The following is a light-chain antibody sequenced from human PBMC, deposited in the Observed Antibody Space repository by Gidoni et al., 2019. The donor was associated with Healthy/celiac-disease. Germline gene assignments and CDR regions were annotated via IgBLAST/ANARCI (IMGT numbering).Light chain of an antibody. V-gene: IGKV4-1*01. CDR3: QQYYSIPLT. J-gene: IGKJ4*01. Sequence: DIVMTQSPDSLAVSLGERAAINCKSSQSVLYSSNNKNYLAWYQQKPGQPPKLLIAWASTRESGVPDRFSGSGSGTDFTLTISSLQAEDVAVYYCQQYYSIPLTFGGXTKVEIK. CDR2: WAS. CDR1: QSVLYSSNNKNY.